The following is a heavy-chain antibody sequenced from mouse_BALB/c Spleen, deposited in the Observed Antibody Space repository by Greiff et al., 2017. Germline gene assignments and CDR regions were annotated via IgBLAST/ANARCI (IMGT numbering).Heavy chain of an antibody. J-gene: IGHJ2*01. Sequence: EVKLMESGGGLVQPGGSLRLSCATSGFTFTDYYMSWVRQPPGKALEWLGFIRNKGNGYTTEYSASVKGRFTISRDNSQSILYLQMNTLRAEDSATYYCARDGFYYYGSSGFDYWGQGTTLTVSS. D-gene: IGHD1-1*01. CDR3: ARDGFYYYGSSGFDY. CDR1: GFTFTDYY. CDR2: IRNKGNGYTT. V-gene: IGHV7-3*02.